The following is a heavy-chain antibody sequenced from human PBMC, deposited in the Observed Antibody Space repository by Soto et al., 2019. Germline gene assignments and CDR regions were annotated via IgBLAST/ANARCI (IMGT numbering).Heavy chain of an antibody. CDR2: ISKDGSDK. D-gene: IGHD1-26*01. J-gene: IGHJ4*02. Sequence: LRLSCAASGFTFSDYGMHWVRQAPGKGLEWVSVISKDGSDKYYADSVKGRFTISRDNAKNTLYLQMNSLRAEDTAVYYCAKKMEYSGSYYGFYYFDYWGQGTLVTVSS. CDR3: AKKMEYSGSYYGFYYFDY. CDR1: GFTFSDYG. V-gene: IGHV3-30*18.